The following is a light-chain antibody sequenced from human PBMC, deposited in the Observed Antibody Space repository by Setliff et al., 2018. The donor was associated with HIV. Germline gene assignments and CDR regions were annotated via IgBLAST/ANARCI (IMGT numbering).Light chain of an antibody. CDR3: AAWHDSLNGYV. CDR2: NNN. V-gene: IGLV1-44*01. J-gene: IGLJ1*01. Sequence: SVLTQPPSASGTPGQRVTISCSGSSSNIGSNTVNWYQQLPGTAPKLLIYNNNQRPSGVPDRFSGSKSGTSASLAISGLQSEDEADYYCAAWHDSLNGYVFGAGTKVTVL. CDR1: SSNIGSNT.